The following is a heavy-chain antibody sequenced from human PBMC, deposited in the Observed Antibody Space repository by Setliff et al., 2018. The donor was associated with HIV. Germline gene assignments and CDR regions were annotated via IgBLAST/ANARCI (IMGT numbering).Heavy chain of an antibody. J-gene: IGHJ6*02. Sequence: GGSLRLSCAASGFTFSSYGMHWVRQAPGKGLEWVAVIWYDGSNKYYADSVKGRFTISRDNSWDTVDLQMNTLRAEDTAVYYCAKVPLFVVVPAALGGMDVWGQGTTVTVSS. CDR2: IWYDGSNK. D-gene: IGHD2-2*01. V-gene: IGHV3-33*06. CDR1: GFTFSSYG. CDR3: AKVPLFVVVPAALGGMDV.